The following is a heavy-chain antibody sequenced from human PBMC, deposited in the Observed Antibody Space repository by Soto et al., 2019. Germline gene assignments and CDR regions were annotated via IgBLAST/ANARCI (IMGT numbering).Heavy chain of an antibody. CDR2: IFHSGIT. Sequence: PSETLSLTCTVSGDSFSNHYWTWIRQSPGKGLEWIGYIFHSGITDYNPSVKSRVTISIDTSRNLFSLNLTSVTAADTAVYYCARDRYFYDSRGYYRTLDSWGQGTLVTVSS. CDR3: ARDRYFYDSRGYYRTLDS. V-gene: IGHV4-59*11. J-gene: IGHJ5*01. D-gene: IGHD3-22*01. CDR1: GDSFSNHY.